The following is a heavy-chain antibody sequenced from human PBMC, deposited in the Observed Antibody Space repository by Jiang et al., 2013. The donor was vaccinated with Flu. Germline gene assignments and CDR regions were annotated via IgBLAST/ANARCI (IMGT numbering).Heavy chain of an antibody. J-gene: IGHJ4*02. CDR1: GFTFVTYT. Sequence: VQLLESGGGLVQPGGSLRLSCAASGFTFVTYTMGWVRQAPGKGLEWVSAISDSGTSTSYADSVKGRFTISRDNSENTLSLQMNSLRAEDTAVYYCAKGGIEHSYGCFDNWGQGTLVTVSS. D-gene: IGHD5-18*01. CDR3: AKGGIEHSYGCFDN. V-gene: IGHV3-23*01. CDR2: ISDSGTST.